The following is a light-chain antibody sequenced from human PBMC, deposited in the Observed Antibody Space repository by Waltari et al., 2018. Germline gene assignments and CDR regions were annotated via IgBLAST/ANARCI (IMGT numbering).Light chain of an antibody. CDR2: HAS. J-gene: IGKJ5*01. Sequence: DIQMTQSPSSLSGSIGDRVTITCRTSQGIAFYLNWYQQKPGQAPKLLIYHASNLQSGVPSRFSGSGSGTDFTLTISSLQPEDFATYYCQQSYSTPITFGQGTRLEIK. CDR1: QGIAFY. V-gene: IGKV1-39*01. CDR3: QQSYSTPIT.